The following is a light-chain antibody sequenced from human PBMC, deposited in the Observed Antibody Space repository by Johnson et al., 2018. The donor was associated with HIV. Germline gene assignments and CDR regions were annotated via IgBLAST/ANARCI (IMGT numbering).Light chain of an antibody. V-gene: IGLV1-51*01. CDR2: DNT. J-gene: IGLJ1*01. Sequence: QAVLTQPPSVSAAPGQRVTISCSGNSSNIENNYVSWYQQFPARAPKPLIYDNTKRPSGIPDRFSGSKSDTSATLAITGLQTGDEADYYCGTWDSRLTAYVFGTGTKVTV. CDR3: GTWDSRLTAYV. CDR1: SSNIENNY.